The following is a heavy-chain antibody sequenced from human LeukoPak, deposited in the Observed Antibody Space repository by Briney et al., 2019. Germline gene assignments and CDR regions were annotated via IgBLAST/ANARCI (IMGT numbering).Heavy chain of an antibody. J-gene: IGHJ4*02. CDR2: ISYDGSNK. Sequence: GGSLRLSCAASGFTFSSYGMHWVRQAPGKGLEWVAVISYDGSNKYYADSVKGRFIISRDNSKNTLYLQMNSLRAEDTAVYYCAKDLGYCSGGSCYKSSDYWGQGTLVTVSS. V-gene: IGHV3-30*18. D-gene: IGHD2-15*01. CDR1: GFTFSSYG. CDR3: AKDLGYCSGGSCYKSSDY.